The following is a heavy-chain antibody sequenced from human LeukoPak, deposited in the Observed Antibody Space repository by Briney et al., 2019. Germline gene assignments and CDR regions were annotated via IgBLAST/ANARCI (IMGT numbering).Heavy chain of an antibody. CDR3: ARDLSTYYYDSSGYSLFDY. J-gene: IGHJ4*02. V-gene: IGHV4-39*07. D-gene: IGHD3-22*01. CDR2: IYYSGST. Sequence: SETLSPTCTVSGGSISSSSYYWGWIRQPPGKGLEWIGSIYYSGSTYYNPSLKSRVTISVDTSKNQFSLKLSSVTAADTAVYYCARDLSTYYYDSSGYSLFDYWGQGTLVTVSS. CDR1: GGSISSSSYY.